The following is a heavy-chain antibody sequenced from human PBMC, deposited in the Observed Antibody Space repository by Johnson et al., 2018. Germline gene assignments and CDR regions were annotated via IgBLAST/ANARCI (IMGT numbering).Heavy chain of an antibody. CDR1: GFTFSNYG. V-gene: IGHV3-30*03. D-gene: IGHD3-22*01. CDR2: TSYDGSYK. CDR3: ARDKRNYYNSSPAFDI. J-gene: IGHJ3*02. Sequence: VQLVESGGGVVQPGRSLRLSCAASGFTFSNYGMHWVRQAPGKGLEWVALTSYDGSYKYYADSVKGRFTIFRDNPKNTLYLQMNSLRAEDTAVYYCARDKRNYYNSSPAFDIWGQGTMVTVSS.